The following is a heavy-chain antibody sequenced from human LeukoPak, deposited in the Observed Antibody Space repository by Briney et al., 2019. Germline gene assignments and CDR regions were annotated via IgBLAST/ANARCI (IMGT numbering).Heavy chain of an antibody. Sequence: PSETLSLTCAVYGGSFSGYYWSWIRQPPGKGLEWIGEINHSGSTNYNPSLKSRVTISVDTSKNQFSLKLSSVTAADTAVYYCARLVPGLNYYDSSGYPGAFDYWGQGTLVTVSS. V-gene: IGHV4-34*01. D-gene: IGHD3-22*01. J-gene: IGHJ4*02. CDR1: GGSFSGYY. CDR3: ARLVPGLNYYDSSGYPGAFDY. CDR2: INHSGST.